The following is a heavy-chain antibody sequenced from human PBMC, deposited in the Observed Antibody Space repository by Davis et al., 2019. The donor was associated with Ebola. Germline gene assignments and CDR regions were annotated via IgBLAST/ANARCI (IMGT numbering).Heavy chain of an antibody. J-gene: IGHJ3*02. D-gene: IGHD1-26*01. CDR1: GFVFRNYV. Sequence: GESLKISCAAPGFVFRNYVMSWVRQAPGKGLEWVSTLGTSADTYYADSVKGRFTISRDNSKNTLYLQMNGLRVEDTAIYYCAKDTSNIWFDIWGQGTNVTVSS. CDR2: LGTSADT. CDR3: AKDTSNIWFDI. V-gene: IGHV3-23*01.